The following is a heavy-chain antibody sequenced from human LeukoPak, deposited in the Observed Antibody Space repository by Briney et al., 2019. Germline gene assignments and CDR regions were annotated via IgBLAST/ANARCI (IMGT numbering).Heavy chain of an antibody. D-gene: IGHD2-2*01. J-gene: IGHJ3*02. CDR2: ISWNSGSL. CDR1: GFTFGDYA. CDR3: AKDRYCSSTTCHDAFDI. V-gene: IGHV3-9*01. Sequence: GGSLRLSCAASGFTFGDYAMHWVRQAPGKGLEWVSGISWNSGSLGYADSVKRRFTISRDNAENSLYLQVNSLRPEDTALYYCAKDRYCSSTTCHDAFDIWGQGTMVTVSS.